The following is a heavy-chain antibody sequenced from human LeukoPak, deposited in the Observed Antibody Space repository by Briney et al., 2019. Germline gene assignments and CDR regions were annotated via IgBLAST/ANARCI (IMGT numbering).Heavy chain of an antibody. J-gene: IGHJ5*01. CDR2: IIPIFRTT. CDR1: GGTFSNYA. Sequence: GASVKVSCKVSGGTFSNYAFSWVRQAPGQGLEWMGGIIPIFRTTNYAEQFQDRVTITTDESTNTAYLDLSSLRSEDTAVYYCAKDDGSATMGFDSWGQGTLVSVSS. V-gene: IGHV1-69*05. D-gene: IGHD1-26*01. CDR3: AKDDGSATMGFDS.